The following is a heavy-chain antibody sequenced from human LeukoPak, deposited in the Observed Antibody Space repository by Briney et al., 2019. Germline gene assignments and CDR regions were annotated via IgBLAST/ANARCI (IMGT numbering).Heavy chain of an antibody. CDR1: GYTFTSYG. D-gene: IGHD1-26*01. CDR3: ARAPISGSYGGAFDI. Sequence: ASVKVSCKASGYTFTSYGISWVRQAPGQGLEWMGWISAYNGNTNYAQKLQGRVTMTTDTSTSTAYMELRSLRSDDTAVYYCARAPISGSYGGAFDIWGQGTMVTVSS. V-gene: IGHV1-18*01. CDR2: ISAYNGNT. J-gene: IGHJ3*02.